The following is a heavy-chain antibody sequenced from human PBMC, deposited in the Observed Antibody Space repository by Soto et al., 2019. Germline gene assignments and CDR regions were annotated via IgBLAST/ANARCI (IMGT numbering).Heavy chain of an antibody. CDR2: IYSDSNT. V-gene: IGHV3-53*04. CDR1: GFTVSSNY. CDR3: ARVDRRGYSGYDPPPYYYYGMDL. D-gene: IGHD5-12*01. Sequence: GGSLRLSCVVSGFTVSSNYMSWVRQAPGKGLEWVSFIYSDSNTYDEDAVKGRFTPSRLSPKNTLYLQMNSLRAEDTALYYCARVDRRGYSGYDPPPYYYYGMDLWGQGTTVTVSS. J-gene: IGHJ6*02.